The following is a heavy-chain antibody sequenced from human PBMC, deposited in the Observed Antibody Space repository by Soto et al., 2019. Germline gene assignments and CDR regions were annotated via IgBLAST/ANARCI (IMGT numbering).Heavy chain of an antibody. CDR3: ARSGPYCSSTSCYMGYYYYGMDV. CDR2: IYTSGST. J-gene: IGHJ6*02. CDR1: GGSISSYY. D-gene: IGHD2-2*02. Sequence: SETLSLTCTVSGGSISSYYWSWIRQPAGKGLEWIGRIYTSGSTNYNPSLKSRVAMSVDTSKNQFSLKLSSVTAADTAVYYCARSGPYCSSTSCYMGYYYYGMDVWGQGTTVTVSS. V-gene: IGHV4-4*07.